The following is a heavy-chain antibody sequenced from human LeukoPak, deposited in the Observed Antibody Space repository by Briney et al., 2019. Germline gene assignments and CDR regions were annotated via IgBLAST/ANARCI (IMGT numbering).Heavy chain of an antibody. D-gene: IGHD3-22*01. CDR1: GGSISSSSYY. CDR3: ARRVRITMIVVVITPDY. Sequence: SETLSLTCTVSGGSISSSSYYWGWIRQPPGKGLEWIGSIYYSGSTYYNPSLKSRVTISVDTSKNQFSLKLSSVTAADTAVYYCARRVRITMIVVVITPDYWGQGTLVTVSS. V-gene: IGHV4-39*01. CDR2: IYYSGST. J-gene: IGHJ4*02.